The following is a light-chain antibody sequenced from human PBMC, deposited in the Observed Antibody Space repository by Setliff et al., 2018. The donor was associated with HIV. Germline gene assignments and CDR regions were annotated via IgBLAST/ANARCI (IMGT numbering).Light chain of an antibody. V-gene: IGLV2-14*01. CDR2: EVT. J-gene: IGLJ1*01. Sequence: QSDLTQPASVSGSPGQSITISCTGTSSDIGGYNFVSWYQHHPGKAPKLMIYEVTNRPSGVSNRFSGSKSGNTASLTISGLQADDEADYYCSSYTSSSPYVFGTGTKVT. CDR1: SSDIGGYNF. CDR3: SSYTSSSPYV.